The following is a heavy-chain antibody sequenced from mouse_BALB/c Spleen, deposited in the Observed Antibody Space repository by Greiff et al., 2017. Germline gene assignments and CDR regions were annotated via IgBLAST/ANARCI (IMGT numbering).Heavy chain of an antibody. CDR1: GYTFTDYA. V-gene: IGHV1S137*01. CDR2: ISTYYGDA. Sequence: QVQLQQSGAELVRPGVSVKISCKGSGYTFTDYAMHWVKQSHAKSLEWIGVISTYYGDASYNQKFKGKATMTVDKSSSTAYMELARLTSEDSAIYYCARLWGYYDGPFAYWGQGTLVTVSA. J-gene: IGHJ3*01. CDR3: ARLWGYYDGPFAY. D-gene: IGHD2-3*01.